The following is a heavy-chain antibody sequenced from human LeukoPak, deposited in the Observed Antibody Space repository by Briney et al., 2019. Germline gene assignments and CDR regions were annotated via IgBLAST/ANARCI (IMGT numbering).Heavy chain of an antibody. V-gene: IGHV4-61*01. Sequence: SETLSLTCTVSGGSVSSGSYYWSWLRQPPGKGLEWTGNIYYSGSTNYNPSLKSRVTISVDTSKNQFSLKLSSVTAADTAVYYWAREAVVAATKQYNWFDPWGQGTLVTVSS. J-gene: IGHJ5*02. D-gene: IGHD2-15*01. CDR3: AREAVVAATKQYNWFDP. CDR1: GGSVSSGSYY. CDR2: IYYSGST.